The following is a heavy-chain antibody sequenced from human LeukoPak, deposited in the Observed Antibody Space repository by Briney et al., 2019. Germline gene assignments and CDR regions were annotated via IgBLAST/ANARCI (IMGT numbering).Heavy chain of an antibody. CDR2: IYDSGTT. CDR3: ARGSGDYATSAAKYFQH. J-gene: IGHJ1*01. Sequence: SETLSLACTDSGGSISSYCWSWIRQPPGKGLDWIGYIYDSGTTNYNPSGRSRATMSLDTSKNQFPLNLTSVTAAATAVYHCARGSGDYATSAAKYFQHWGQGTLVTVSS. V-gene: IGHV4-59*01. CDR1: GGSISSYC. D-gene: IGHD4-17*01.